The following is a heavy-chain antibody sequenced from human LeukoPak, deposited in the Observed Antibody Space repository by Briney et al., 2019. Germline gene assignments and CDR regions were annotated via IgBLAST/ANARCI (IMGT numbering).Heavy chain of an antibody. CDR3: ARNNGMDV. J-gene: IGHJ6*02. CDR1: GFTFSNYW. V-gene: IGHV3-7*03. CDR2: VNRDGSET. Sequence: GGSLRLSCAASGFTFSNYWMTWVRQVPGRGPEWVANVNRDGSETYYLDSVKGRFTISKDNAKNSLYLQMNSLRAEDTALYHCARNNGMDVWGQGTTVIVSS.